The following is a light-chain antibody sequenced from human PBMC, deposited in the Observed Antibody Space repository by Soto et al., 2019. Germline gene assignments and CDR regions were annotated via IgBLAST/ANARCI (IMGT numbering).Light chain of an antibody. Sequence: DIQMTQSPSTLSASVGDRVTITCRASQTISQFLAWYQQKPGGAPKLLIYKASVLESGVPSRFSGSGSGTEFTLTISGLQPDDFATYFCQQYSTYPSLTFGGGTKVDI. CDR1: QTISQF. J-gene: IGKJ4*01. V-gene: IGKV1-5*03. CDR3: QQYSTYPSLT. CDR2: KAS.